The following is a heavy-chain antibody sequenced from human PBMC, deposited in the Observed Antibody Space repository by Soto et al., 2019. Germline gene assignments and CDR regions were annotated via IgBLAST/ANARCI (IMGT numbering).Heavy chain of an antibody. CDR1: GGSFSGYY. CDR3: ARGPSRITIFGVVPGPTWFDP. Sequence: QVQLQQWGAGLLKPSETLSLTCAVYGGSFSGYYWSWIRQPPGKGLEWIGEINHSGRTNYNPSLKRRVTISVDTSKNQFSLKLSSVTAADTAVYYCARGPSRITIFGVVPGPTWFDPWGQGTLVTVSS. CDR2: INHSGRT. V-gene: IGHV4-34*01. J-gene: IGHJ5*02. D-gene: IGHD3-3*01.